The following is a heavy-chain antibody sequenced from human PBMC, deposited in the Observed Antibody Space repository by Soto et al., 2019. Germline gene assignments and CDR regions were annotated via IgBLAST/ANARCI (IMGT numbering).Heavy chain of an antibody. J-gene: IGHJ4*02. Sequence: QLQLQESGPGLVKPSETLSLTCTVSGGSISRSSYYWGWIRQPPGKGLEWIGSIYYSGSTYYNPSLKSRVTTSVDTSKTQFSLKLSSVTAADTAVYYCSRHDYGGFGLWGQGTLVTVSS. D-gene: IGHD4-17*01. CDR3: SRHDYGGFGL. CDR1: GGSISRSSYY. V-gene: IGHV4-39*01. CDR2: IYYSGST.